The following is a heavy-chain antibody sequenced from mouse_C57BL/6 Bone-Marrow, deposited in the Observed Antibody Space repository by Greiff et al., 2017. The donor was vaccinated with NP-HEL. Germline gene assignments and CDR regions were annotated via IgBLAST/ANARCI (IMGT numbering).Heavy chain of an antibody. CDR2: FNPYNDDT. CDR3: ARGGNYWYYFDY. D-gene: IGHD2-1*01. V-gene: IGHV1-47*01. CDR1: GYTFTTYP. J-gene: IGHJ2*01. Sequence: QVQLKQSGAELVKPGASVKMSCKASGYTFTTYPIEWVKQNHGKSLAWIGNFNPYNDDTEYNEKFKNKATLTVEKSSSTVYLELSRLTSVDSSVYYCARGGNYWYYFDYWGQGTTLTVSS.